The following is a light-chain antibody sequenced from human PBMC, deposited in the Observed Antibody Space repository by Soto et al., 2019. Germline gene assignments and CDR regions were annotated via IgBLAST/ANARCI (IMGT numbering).Light chain of an antibody. CDR2: EDF. V-gene: IGLV2-23*01. J-gene: IGLJ3*02. CDR3: CSYVGGWV. Sequence: QSALTQHASVSGSPGQSTTISCTGTSSNIGSYYLVSWYQQHPGRAPKLIIYEDFKRPSGVSNRFSTSKSGNTASLTISGLQAEDEADYYCCSYVGGWVFGGGTKLTVL. CDR1: SSNIGSYYL.